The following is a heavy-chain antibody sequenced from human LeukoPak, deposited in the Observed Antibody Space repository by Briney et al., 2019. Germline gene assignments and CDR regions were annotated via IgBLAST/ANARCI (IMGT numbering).Heavy chain of an antibody. Sequence: GGSLRLSCAASGFTFSSYWMSWVRQAPGKGLEGVANIKQDGSEKYYVDSGKGRFTISRDNAKNSLYLQMNSLRAEDTAVYYCTRIAATGFDCWGQGTLVTVSS. J-gene: IGHJ4*02. CDR1: GFTFSSYW. CDR2: IKQDGSEK. V-gene: IGHV3-7*01. CDR3: TRIAATGFDC. D-gene: IGHD6-13*01.